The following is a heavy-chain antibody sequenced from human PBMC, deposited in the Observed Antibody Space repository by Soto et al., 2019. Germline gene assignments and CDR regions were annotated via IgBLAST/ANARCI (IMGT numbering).Heavy chain of an antibody. V-gene: IGHV4-61*01. D-gene: IGHD2-2*01. J-gene: IGHJ6*02. CDR3: ASVTRTCIGTSSYRYYYGMDV. CDR2: IYYSGRT. Sequence: QVQLQESGPGLVKPSETLSLTCTVSGGSVSSGSYYWSWIRQPPGKGLEWIGYIYYSGRTNYNPSLQSRVTIHEDTSKNQSPLKLSSVTAADTALYYCASVTRTCIGTSSYRYYYGMDVWAQGTTATVSS. CDR1: GGSVSSGSYY.